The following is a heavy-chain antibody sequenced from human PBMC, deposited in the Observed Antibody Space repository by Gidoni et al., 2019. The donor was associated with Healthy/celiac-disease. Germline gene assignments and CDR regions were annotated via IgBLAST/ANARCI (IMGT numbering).Heavy chain of an antibody. J-gene: IGHJ4*02. Sequence: EVQLVESGGGLVTPGGSLRLSCAASGFTFSSYSMNWVRQAPGKGLEWVSSISSSSSYIYYADSVKGRFTISRDNAKNSLYLQMNSLRAEDTAVYYCARDLGDSSGYDYWGQGTLVTVSS. V-gene: IGHV3-21*01. D-gene: IGHD3-22*01. CDR1: GFTFSSYS. CDR3: ARDLGDSSGYDY. CDR2: ISSSSSYI.